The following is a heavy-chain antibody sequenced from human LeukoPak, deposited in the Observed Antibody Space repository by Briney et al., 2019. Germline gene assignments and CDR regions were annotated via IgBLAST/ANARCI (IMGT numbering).Heavy chain of an antibody. V-gene: IGHV3-48*01. D-gene: IGHD5-24*01. J-gene: IGHJ4*02. CDR2: IGIDSGNT. CDR1: GFTFSDYS. CDR3: ARYYKYAFDN. Sequence: GGSLRLSCAASGFTFSDYSMNWVRQAPGKGLEWISYIGIDSGNTNYADSVKGRFTISGDKAKNSLYLQMNRLRVEDTAVYYCARYYKYAFDNWGQGTLVTVSS.